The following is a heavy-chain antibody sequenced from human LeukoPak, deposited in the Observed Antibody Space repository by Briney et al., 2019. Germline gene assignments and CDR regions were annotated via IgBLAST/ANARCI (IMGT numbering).Heavy chain of an antibody. CDR1: GDSISSTTYY. D-gene: IGHD6-13*01. V-gene: IGHV4-61*02. J-gene: IGHJ5*02. CDR3: ARVFIDIAAADSDNWFDP. Sequence: SETLSLTCTVSGDSISSTTYYWGWIRQPAGKGLEWIGRIYTSGSTNYNPSLKSRVTMSVDTSKNQFSLKLSSVTAADTAVYYCARVFIDIAAADSDNWFDPWGQGTLVTVSS. CDR2: IYTSGST.